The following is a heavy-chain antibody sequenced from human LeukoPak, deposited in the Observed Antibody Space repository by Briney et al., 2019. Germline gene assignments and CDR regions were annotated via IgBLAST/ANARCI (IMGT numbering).Heavy chain of an antibody. D-gene: IGHD1-26*01. CDR2: ISGSGAST. Sequence: GGSLRLSCLTSGFTFSTNAMSWVRQAPGKGLERISGISGSGASTYYADSVTGRFTISRDNSRNTLYLQMNSLRGDDTAVYYCAKDVGKWESLHFFDYWGQGTLVTVSS. V-gene: IGHV3-23*01. J-gene: IGHJ4*02. CDR3: AKDVGKWESLHFFDY. CDR1: GFTFSTNA.